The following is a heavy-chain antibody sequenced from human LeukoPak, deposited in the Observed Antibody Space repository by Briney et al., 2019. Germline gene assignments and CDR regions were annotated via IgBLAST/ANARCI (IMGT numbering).Heavy chain of an antibody. Sequence: ASVKVSCKASGYTFTGYYMHWVRQAPGQGLEWMGWINPKRGATNYALKFQGRVIMTRDTSISTAFMELTRLTSDDTALYYCARGLYPGYNYDDYFDFWGQGTLVTVSS. CDR2: INPKRGAT. CDR1: GYTFTGYY. CDR3: ARGLYPGYNYDDYFDF. V-gene: IGHV1-2*02. J-gene: IGHJ4*02. D-gene: IGHD5-18*01.